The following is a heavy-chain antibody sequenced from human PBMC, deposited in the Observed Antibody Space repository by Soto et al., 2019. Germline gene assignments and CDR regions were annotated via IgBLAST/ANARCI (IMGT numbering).Heavy chain of an antibody. CDR2: IYYSGST. D-gene: IGHD5-18*01. CDR3: ARDQIITSYGWLEGNWFDP. CDR1: GGSISSYD. J-gene: IGHJ5*02. V-gene: IGHV4-59*01. Sequence: PSETLSLTCTVSGGSISSYDWSWIRQPPGKGLEWIGYIYYSGSTNYNPSLKSRVTISVDTSKNQFSLKLSSVTAADTAVYYCARDQIITSYGWLEGNWFDPWGQGTLVTVSS.